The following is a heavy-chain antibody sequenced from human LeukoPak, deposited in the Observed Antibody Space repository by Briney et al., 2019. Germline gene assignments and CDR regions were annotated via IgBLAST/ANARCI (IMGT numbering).Heavy chain of an antibody. CDR1: GYTFTSYY. J-gene: IGHJ4*02. D-gene: IGHD3-22*01. CDR3: ARDPYYYDSSGYYHDFDY. V-gene: IGHV1-46*01. CDR2: INPSGGST. Sequence: ASVKVSCKASGYTFTSYYMHWVRQAPGQGLEWMGIINPSGGSTSYAQKFQGRVTMTRDTSTSTVYMELSSLRSEDTAVYYCARDPYYYDSSGYYHDFDYWGQGTLVTVSS.